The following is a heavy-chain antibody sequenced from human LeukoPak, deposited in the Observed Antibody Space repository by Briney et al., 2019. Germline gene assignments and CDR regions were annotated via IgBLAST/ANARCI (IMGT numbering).Heavy chain of an antibody. V-gene: IGHV1-2*02. J-gene: IGHJ4*02. D-gene: IGHD6-13*01. CDR1: GYTFTGYY. Sequence: GASVKVSCKASGYTFTGYYIHWVRQAPGQGLEWMGWINPNSGGTNYAQKFQGRVTMTRDTSISTAYMELTRLRSDDTAVYYCAPTHYSGSWYYFDYWGQGTLVTVSS. CDR3: APTHYSGSWYYFDY. CDR2: INPNSGGT.